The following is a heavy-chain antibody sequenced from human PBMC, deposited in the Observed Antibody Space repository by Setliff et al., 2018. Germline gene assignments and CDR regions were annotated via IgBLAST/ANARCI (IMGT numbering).Heavy chain of an antibody. CDR3: ARGEHIVSGDFYHYIDV. CDR1: GYTFTAYN. CDR2: INPNAGNI. J-gene: IGHJ6*03. D-gene: IGHD2-15*01. Sequence: ASVKVSCKASGYTFTAYNIHWVRQAPGQGLEWMGWINPNAGNINYIQKFQGRVTMTRDTSISTAYMELRRLKSDDTAVYYCARGEHIVSGDFYHYIDVWGKGTTVTVSS. V-gene: IGHV1-2*02.